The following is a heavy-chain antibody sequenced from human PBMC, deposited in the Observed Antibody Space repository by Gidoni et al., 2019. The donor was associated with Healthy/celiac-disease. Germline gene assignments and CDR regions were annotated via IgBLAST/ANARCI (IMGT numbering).Heavy chain of an antibody. CDR3: AKVSCSSTSCYTRAPRGWYFDL. D-gene: IGHD2-2*02. V-gene: IGHV3-23*01. Sequence: EVQLLESGGGLVQPGGSLRLSCAASGFTFSSYAMTWVRQAPGKGLEWVSAISGSGGSTYYADSVKGRFTISRDNSKNTLYLQMNSLRAEDTAVYYCAKVSCSSTSCYTRAPRGWYFDLWGRGTLVTVSS. CDR2: ISGSGGST. CDR1: GFTFSSYA. J-gene: IGHJ2*01.